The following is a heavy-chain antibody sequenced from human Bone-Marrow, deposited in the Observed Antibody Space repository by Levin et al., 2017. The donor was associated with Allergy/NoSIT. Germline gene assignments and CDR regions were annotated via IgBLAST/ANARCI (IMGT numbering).Heavy chain of an antibody. D-gene: IGHD3-22*01. CDR3: ARGLDLRVARGDDSSGYYGTTWRYYYYGMDV. V-gene: IGHV1-8*01. Sequence: ASVKVSCKASGYTFTSYDINWVRQATGQGLEWMGWMNPNSGNTGYAQKFQGRVTMTRNTSISTAYMELSSLRSEDTAVYYCARGLDLRVARGDDSSGYYGTTWRYYYYGMDVWGQGTTVTVSS. CDR1: GYTFTSYD. CDR2: MNPNSGNT. J-gene: IGHJ6*02.